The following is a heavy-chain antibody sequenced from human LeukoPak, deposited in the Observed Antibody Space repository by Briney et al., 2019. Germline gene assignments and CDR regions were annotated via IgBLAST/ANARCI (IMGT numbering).Heavy chain of an antibody. D-gene: IGHD5-12*01. CDR3: ARWESGGYDKFDY. CDR2: INHSGST. Sequence: SETLSPTCTVSGGSISSYYWSWIRQPPGKGLEWIGEINHSGSTNYNPSLKSRVTISVDTSKNQFSLKLSSVTAADTAVYYCARWESGGYDKFDYWGQGTLVTVSS. V-gene: IGHV4-34*01. J-gene: IGHJ4*02. CDR1: GGSISSYY.